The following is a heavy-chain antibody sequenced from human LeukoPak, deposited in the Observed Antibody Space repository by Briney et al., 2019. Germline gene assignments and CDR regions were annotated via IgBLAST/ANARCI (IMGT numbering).Heavy chain of an antibody. Sequence: SGTLSLTCAVSGGSISSDNWWSWVRQPPGKGLEWIGEIYHGGSTNYNPSLKSRVTISVDKSKNQFSLNLNSVTAADTAVYYCAKWSVGATRGFDYWGQGTLVTVSS. J-gene: IGHJ4*02. V-gene: IGHV4-4*02. CDR1: GGSISSDNW. D-gene: IGHD2-15*01. CDR2: IYHGGST. CDR3: AKWSVGATRGFDY.